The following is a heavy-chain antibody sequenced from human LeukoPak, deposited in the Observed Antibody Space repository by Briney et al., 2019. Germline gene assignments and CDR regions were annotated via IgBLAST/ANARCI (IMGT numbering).Heavy chain of an antibody. V-gene: IGHV1-69*04. J-gene: IGHJ5*02. CDR1: GGTFSSYA. Sequence: SVKVSCKASGGTFSSYAISWVRQAPGQGLEWMGRIIPILGIANYAQKFQGRVTITADKSTSTAYMELSSLRSEDTAVYYCARDRGYYGSGGGGPINWFDPWGQGTLVTVSS. CDR3: ARDRGYYGSGGGGPINWFDP. CDR2: IIPILGIA. D-gene: IGHD3-10*01.